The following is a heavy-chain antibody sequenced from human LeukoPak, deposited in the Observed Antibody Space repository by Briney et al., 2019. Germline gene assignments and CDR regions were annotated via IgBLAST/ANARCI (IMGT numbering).Heavy chain of an antibody. CDR2: INQDGSDK. Sequence: GGSLRLSCAASGFIFNTYWMTWVRQAPGKGLEWVANINQDGSDKYYVDSVKGRFTISRDNAKNSLYLQMNSLRAEDTAVYYCAREGSLYYDSSGYEASNWYFDLWGRGTLVTVSS. V-gene: IGHV3-7*01. CDR3: AREGSLYYDSSGYEASNWYFDL. CDR1: GFIFNTYW. J-gene: IGHJ2*01. D-gene: IGHD3-22*01.